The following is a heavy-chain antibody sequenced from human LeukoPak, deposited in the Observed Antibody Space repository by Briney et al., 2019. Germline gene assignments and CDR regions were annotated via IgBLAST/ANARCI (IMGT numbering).Heavy chain of an antibody. J-gene: IGHJ4*02. CDR3: AGRWALDY. CDR2: ISSSSSTI. V-gene: IGHV3-48*01. D-gene: IGHD1-26*01. CDR1: GFTFSSYS. Sequence: PGGSLRLSCAASGFTFSSYSMNWVRQAPGKGLEWVSYISSSSSTIYYADSVKGRFTISRDNAKNSLYLQMNSLRAEDTAVYYCAGRWALDYWGQGTLVTVSS.